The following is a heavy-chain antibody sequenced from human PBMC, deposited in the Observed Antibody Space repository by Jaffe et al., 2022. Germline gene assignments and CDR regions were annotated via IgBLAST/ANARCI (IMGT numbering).Heavy chain of an antibody. D-gene: IGHD5-12*01. CDR2: IIPIFGTA. CDR1: GGTFSSYA. J-gene: IGHJ4*02. CDR3: ARRGGYSGYDYGYYFDY. V-gene: IGHV1-69*05. Sequence: QVQLVQSGAEVKKPGSSVKVSCKASGGTFSSYAISWVRQAPGQGLEWMGGIIPIFGTANYAQKFQGRVTITTDESTSTAYMELSSLRSEDTAVYYCARRGGYSGYDYGYYFDYWGQGTLVTVSS.